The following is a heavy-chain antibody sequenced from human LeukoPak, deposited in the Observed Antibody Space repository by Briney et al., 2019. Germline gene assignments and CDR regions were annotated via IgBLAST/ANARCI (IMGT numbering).Heavy chain of an antibody. J-gene: IGHJ4*02. D-gene: IGHD3-10*01. V-gene: IGHV4-34*01. CDR1: GGSFSGYY. CDR3: ARRVLLWFGDFDY. Sequence: SETLSLTCAVYGGSFSGYYWSWIRQPPAKRLESIGEINHSGSTNYNPSLKSRVTISVDTSKNQFSLKLSSVTAADTAVYYCARRVLLWFGDFDYWGQGTLVTVSS. CDR2: INHSGST.